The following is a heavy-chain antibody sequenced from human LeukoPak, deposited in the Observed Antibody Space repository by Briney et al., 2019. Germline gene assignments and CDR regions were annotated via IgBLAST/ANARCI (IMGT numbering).Heavy chain of an antibody. V-gene: IGHV4-34*01. J-gene: IGHJ4*02. CDR1: GGSFSGYY. CDR2: INHSGST. D-gene: IGHD3-16*01. CDR3: ARDFTFMYGGDY. Sequence: SETLSLTCAVYGGSFSGYYWSWIRQPPGKGLEWIGEINHSGSTNYNPSLKSRVTISVDTSKNQFSLKLSSVTAADTAVYYCARDFTFMYGGDYWGQGTLVTVSS.